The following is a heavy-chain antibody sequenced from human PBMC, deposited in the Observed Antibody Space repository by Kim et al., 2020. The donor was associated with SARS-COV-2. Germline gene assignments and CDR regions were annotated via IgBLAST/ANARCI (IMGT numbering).Heavy chain of an antibody. D-gene: IGHD4-4*01. CDR1: GFTVSSNY. CDR3: AREVSRAPCNSRYYYYYYGMDV. CDR2: IYSCGST. Sequence: GGSLRLSCAASGFTVSSNYMSWVRQAPGKGLEWVSAIYSCGSTYYADSVKGRFTISRDNSKNTLYLQMNSLRAEDTAVYYCAREVSRAPCNSRYYYYYYGMDVWGQGTTVTVSS. V-gene: IGHV3-66*03. J-gene: IGHJ6*02.